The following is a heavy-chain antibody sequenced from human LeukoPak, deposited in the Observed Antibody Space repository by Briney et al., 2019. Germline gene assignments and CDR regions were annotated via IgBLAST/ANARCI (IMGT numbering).Heavy chain of an antibody. J-gene: IGHJ5*02. Sequence: PSETLSLTCTVSGGSISSGSYYWGWIRQPPGKGLEWIGSIYYSGSTYYNPSLKSRVTISVDTSKNQFSLKLSSVTAADTAVYYCAGHMTGSLNWFDPWGQGTLVTVSS. CDR3: AGHMTGSLNWFDP. D-gene: IGHD2-15*01. V-gene: IGHV4-39*01. CDR1: GGSISSGSYY. CDR2: IYYSGST.